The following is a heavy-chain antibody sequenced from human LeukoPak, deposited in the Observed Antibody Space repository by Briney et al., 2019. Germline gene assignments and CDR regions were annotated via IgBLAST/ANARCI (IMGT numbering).Heavy chain of an antibody. Sequence: GGSLRLSCAASGFTFNKYWMTWVRQAPGKGLEWVANINEDGSEEYNVDSVKGRFTISRDNAKNSLYLQMNSLRAEDTAVYYCARDATRGGDFDYWGQGTVVTVSS. CDR2: INEDGSEE. D-gene: IGHD3-16*01. V-gene: IGHV3-7*01. CDR3: ARDATRGGDFDY. CDR1: GFTFNKYW. J-gene: IGHJ4*02.